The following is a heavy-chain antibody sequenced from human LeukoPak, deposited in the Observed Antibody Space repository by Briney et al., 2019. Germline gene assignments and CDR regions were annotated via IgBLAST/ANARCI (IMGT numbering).Heavy chain of an antibody. Sequence: PGGSLRLSCAASGFPFSSYGMHWVRQAPGKGLEWVTFIRSDENNKYYADSVKGRFTISRDNSKNTLYLQMNSLRPEDTAVYYCVSRYHLPFDHWGQGTLVTVSS. CDR3: VSRYHLPFDH. D-gene: IGHD2-2*01. CDR1: GFPFSSYG. V-gene: IGHV3-30*02. J-gene: IGHJ4*02. CDR2: IRSDENNK.